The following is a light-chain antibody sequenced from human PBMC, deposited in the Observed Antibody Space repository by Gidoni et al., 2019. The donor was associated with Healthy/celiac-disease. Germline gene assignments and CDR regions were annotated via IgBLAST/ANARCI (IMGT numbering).Light chain of an antibody. V-gene: IGKV3-20*01. CDR2: GAS. CDR3: QQYGSSPRT. CDR1: QSVRSIY. J-gene: IGKJ1*01. Sequence: EIVLTQSPGTLSLSPGERATLSGMASQSVRSIYLAWYQQKPGQSPRLLIYGASSRATGIPDRLSGSVSGTDFTLTISRLEPEDFAVYYCQQYGSSPRTFGQGTKVEIK.